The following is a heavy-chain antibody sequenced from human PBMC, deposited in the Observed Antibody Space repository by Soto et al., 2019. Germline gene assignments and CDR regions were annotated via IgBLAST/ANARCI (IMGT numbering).Heavy chain of an antibody. CDR1: GGTFSNFG. Sequence: QVQLVQSGAEVKKPGSSVRVSCKASGGTFSNFGFSWVRQAPGQGLEWMGGILPIFASSNYAQKFQGRLTITADESTSTAYMDLSSLRSEDTAMYFCAKDVGFQQLLFVFETWGQGTLVTVSS. J-gene: IGHJ5*02. CDR3: AKDVGFQQLLFVFET. D-gene: IGHD6-13*01. V-gene: IGHV1-69*01. CDR2: ILPIFASS.